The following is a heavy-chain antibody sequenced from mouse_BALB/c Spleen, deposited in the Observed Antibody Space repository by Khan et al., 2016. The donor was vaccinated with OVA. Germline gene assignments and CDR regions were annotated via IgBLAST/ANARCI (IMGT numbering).Heavy chain of an antibody. CDR1: GFNIKDYY. J-gene: IGHJ3*01. Sequence: VQLQQSGTELVRPGALVKLSCKASGFNIKDYYIHWVKQRPAQGLEWIGWIDPENGNTLSDPNFPNKDTITANTSSKPAYLQRSSLTYEDTAVFYCARDGYSPWFAYWGQGTLATVSA. D-gene: IGHD2-3*01. V-gene: IGHV14-1*02. CDR3: ARDGYSPWFAY. CDR2: IDPENGNT.